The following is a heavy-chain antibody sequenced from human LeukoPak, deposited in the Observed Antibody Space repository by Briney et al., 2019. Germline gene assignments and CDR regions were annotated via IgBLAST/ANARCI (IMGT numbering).Heavy chain of an antibody. V-gene: IGHV4-4*07. CDR2: IYSSGST. CDR1: GGSISTY. D-gene: IGHD3-22*01. CDR3: ARDADYYDSSGYDY. Sequence: SETLSITCTVSGGSISTYWSWIRQPAGKGLEWIGRIYSSGSTNYNPSLKSRVTMSVDTSKNQFSLKLSSVTAADTAVYYCARDADYYDSSGYDYWGQGTLVTVSS. J-gene: IGHJ4*02.